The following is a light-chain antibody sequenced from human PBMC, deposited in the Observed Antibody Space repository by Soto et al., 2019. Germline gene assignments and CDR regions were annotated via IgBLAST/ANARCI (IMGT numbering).Light chain of an antibody. J-gene: IGKJ3*01. CDR2: NAS. V-gene: IGKV1-5*01. CDR3: QQNNFY. CDR1: QSISNW. Sequence: DIQMTQSPSTLPASVGDRVTITCRASQSISNWLAWYQQKPGTAPKLLVYNASSLVSGVPSRFAASGSETEFTLTIDSLQPDDFATYYCQQNNFYFGRGTKVDIK.